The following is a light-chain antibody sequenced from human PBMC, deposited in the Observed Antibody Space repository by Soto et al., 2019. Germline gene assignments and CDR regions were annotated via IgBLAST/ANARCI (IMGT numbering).Light chain of an antibody. J-gene: IGKJ2*01. CDR1: HTIATY. V-gene: IGKV1-39*01. CDR3: QQFYYYPHT. Sequence: EIQMTQSPSSLSASVGDRVTLTCRASHTIATYLNWYQQKAGRVPEVLIYVTSTLQPGVPSRFTGSGYGTDFTLTINNVQPEDFATYYCQQFYYYPHTFGQGTKLEVK. CDR2: VTS.